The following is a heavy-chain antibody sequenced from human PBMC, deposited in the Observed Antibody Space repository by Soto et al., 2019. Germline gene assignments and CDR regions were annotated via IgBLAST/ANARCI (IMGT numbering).Heavy chain of an antibody. D-gene: IGHD2-15*01. J-gene: IGHJ1*01. CDR3: ARDKYCSGGSCYSIAEYFQH. V-gene: IGHV1-69*04. CDR1: GGTFSSYT. Sequence: ASVKVSCKASGGTFSSYTISWVRQAPGQGLEWMGRIIPILGIANYAQKFQGRVTITADKSTSTAYMELSSLRSEDTAVYYCARDKYCSGGSCYSIAEYFQHWGQGTLVTVSS. CDR2: IIPILGIA.